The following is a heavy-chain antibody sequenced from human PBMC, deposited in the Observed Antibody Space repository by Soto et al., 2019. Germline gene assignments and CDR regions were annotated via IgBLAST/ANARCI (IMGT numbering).Heavy chain of an antibody. CDR2: IYYSGST. D-gene: IGHD2-15*01. CDR1: GGSISSGDYY. J-gene: IGHJ3*02. V-gene: IGHV4-30-4*01. CDR3: ARDGSLGVAAFDI. Sequence: QVQLQESGPGLVKPSQTLSLTCTVSGGSISSGDYYWSWIRQPPGKGLEWIGYIYYSGSTYYNPSLKSRVTISVDTSNNQFSLKLSSVTAADTAVYYCARDGSLGVAAFDIWGQGTMVTVSS.